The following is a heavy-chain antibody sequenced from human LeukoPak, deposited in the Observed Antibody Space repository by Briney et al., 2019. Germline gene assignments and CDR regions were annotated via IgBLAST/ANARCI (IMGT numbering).Heavy chain of an antibody. Sequence: PSETLSLTCTVSGGSISSYYWSWIRQPQGKGLEWIGYIYYSGSTNYNPSLKSRVTISVDTSKNQFSLKLSSVTAADTAVYYCARDRTGNNWFDPWGQGTLVTVSS. CDR2: IYYSGST. D-gene: IGHD1-1*01. CDR3: ARDRTGNNWFDP. V-gene: IGHV4-59*01. J-gene: IGHJ5*02. CDR1: GGSISSYY.